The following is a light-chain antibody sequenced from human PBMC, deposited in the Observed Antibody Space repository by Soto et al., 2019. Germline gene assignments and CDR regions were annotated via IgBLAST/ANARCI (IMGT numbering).Light chain of an antibody. J-gene: IGKJ5*01. CDR1: QSISFY. CDR3: QQRSNWPT. Sequence: EIVLTQSPATLSLSRGERSTLXXRASQSISFYLTWYQHKPGQAPRXLIYDASNRATGIPARFSGSGYGTDFTLTISSLEPEDFAVYYCQQRSNWPTFGQGTRLEIK. CDR2: DAS. V-gene: IGKV3-11*01.